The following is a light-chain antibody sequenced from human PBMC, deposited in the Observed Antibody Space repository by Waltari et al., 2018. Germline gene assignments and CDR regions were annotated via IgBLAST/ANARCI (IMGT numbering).Light chain of an antibody. CDR1: QSLQTF. CDR2: TSS. J-gene: IGKJ3*01. V-gene: IGKV3-11*01. Sequence: EIVLPPAPATLSSPPGDRATLSFRASQSLQTFLAWYQQKPGQAPRLLIYTSSLRASGVPVRFSGSGSGTDFTLTISHLEPEDFAFYFCQHRDNWLFTFGPGTKVEIK. CDR3: QHRDNWLFT.